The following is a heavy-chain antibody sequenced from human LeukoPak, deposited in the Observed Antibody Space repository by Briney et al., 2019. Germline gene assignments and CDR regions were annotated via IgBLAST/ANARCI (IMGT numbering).Heavy chain of an antibody. CDR1: GYSFTSYW. Sequence: GESLKISCKTSGYSFTSYWIGWVRQLPGKGLEWMGIICPGDSDTKYSPSFQGQVTISADKSISIAYLHWSSLKASDTAMYYCASGGGWYRTLGFDYWGQGTLVTVSS. V-gene: IGHV5-51*01. D-gene: IGHD6-19*01. CDR2: ICPGDSDT. CDR3: ASGGGWYRTLGFDY. J-gene: IGHJ4*02.